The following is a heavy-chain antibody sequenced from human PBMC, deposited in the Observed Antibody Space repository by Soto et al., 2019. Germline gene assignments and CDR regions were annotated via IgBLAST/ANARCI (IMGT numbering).Heavy chain of an antibody. V-gene: IGHV3-23*01. CDR2: ISGSGGST. D-gene: IGHD2-2*01. CDR1: GFTFSSYA. J-gene: IGHJ4*02. Sequence: EVQLLESGGGLVQPGGSLRLSCAASGFTFSSYAMSWVRQAPGKGLEWVSGISGSGGSTYYADSVKGRFTISRDNSKNTLYLQMNSLRVEDTAVYYCAKNSVVFVSAPRNFDYWGQGTLVTVSS. CDR3: AKNSVVFVSAPRNFDY.